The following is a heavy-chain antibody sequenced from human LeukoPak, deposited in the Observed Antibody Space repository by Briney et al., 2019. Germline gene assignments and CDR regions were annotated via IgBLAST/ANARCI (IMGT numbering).Heavy chain of an antibody. J-gene: IGHJ3*02. D-gene: IGHD3-10*01. CDR1: GFTFSSYR. Sequence: PGGSLRLSCAASGFTFSSYRMSWVRQAPGKGLEWVAYIKQDGSEKYYVDSVKGRFTISRDNAQNSVYLHMNSLTAEDTALYYCARDWVAGVPFDAFDIWGQGTMVSVSS. CDR2: IKQDGSEK. V-gene: IGHV3-7*03. CDR3: ARDWVAGVPFDAFDI.